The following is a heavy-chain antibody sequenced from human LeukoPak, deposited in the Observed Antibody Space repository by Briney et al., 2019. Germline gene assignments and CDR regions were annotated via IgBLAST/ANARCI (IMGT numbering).Heavy chain of an antibody. D-gene: IGHD3-22*01. CDR1: GFIFSGYV. CDR3: TKPIYSSGFN. J-gene: IGHJ4*02. CDR2: ISNSGGTT. Sequence: GGSLRLSCEASGFIFSGYVMSWVRLAPGKGLEWVSDISNSGGTTNYADSVKGRFTISRDNSKNTLYLQMNSLRVEDTAVYYCTKPIYSSGFNWGQGTLVTVSS. V-gene: IGHV3-23*01.